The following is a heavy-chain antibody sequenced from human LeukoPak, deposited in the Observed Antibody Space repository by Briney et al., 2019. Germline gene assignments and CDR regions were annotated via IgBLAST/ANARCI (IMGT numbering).Heavy chain of an antibody. CDR2: IKQDESEK. CDR3: ARDVAGSLDY. Sequence: GGSLRLSCAASGFTVSSNYMSWVRQAPGKGLEWVANIKQDESEKNYVDSVKGRFTISRDNAKNSLFLQMNSLRVEDTAVYYCARDVAGSLDYWGQGTLVTVSS. J-gene: IGHJ4*02. D-gene: IGHD1-26*01. CDR1: GFTVSSNY. V-gene: IGHV3-7*01.